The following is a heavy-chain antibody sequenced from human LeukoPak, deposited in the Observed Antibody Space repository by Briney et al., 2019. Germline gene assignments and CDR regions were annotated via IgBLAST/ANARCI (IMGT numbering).Heavy chain of an antibody. CDR1: GYSFTSHW. J-gene: IGHJ6*03. CDR2: IYPGDYDT. Sequence: GESLKISCKGSGYSFTSHWIAWVRQMPGKGLECMGIIYPGDYDTRYSPSFQGQVTISADRSISTAYLQWSRLKASDTAVYYCARIYCSSASCAMNYYNYHLDVWGKGTTVTVSS. CDR3: ARIYCSSASCAMNYYNYHLDV. D-gene: IGHD2-2*01. V-gene: IGHV5-51*01.